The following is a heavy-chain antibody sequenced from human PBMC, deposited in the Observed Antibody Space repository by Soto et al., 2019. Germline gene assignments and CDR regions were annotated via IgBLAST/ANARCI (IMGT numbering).Heavy chain of an antibody. Sequence: EVQLLESGGGLVQPGGSLRLSCAASGFTFNTYAMSWVRQVPGRGLEWVSTITYNGGTTYYADSVKGRFTISRDNSKNTMYLQMSSLRAEDTAIYYCAPSSMLTVRVGFDYWGQGTLVTVSS. CDR2: ITYNGGTT. CDR3: APSSMLTVRVGFDY. CDR1: GFTFNTYA. V-gene: IGHV3-23*01. D-gene: IGHD3-16*01. J-gene: IGHJ4*02.